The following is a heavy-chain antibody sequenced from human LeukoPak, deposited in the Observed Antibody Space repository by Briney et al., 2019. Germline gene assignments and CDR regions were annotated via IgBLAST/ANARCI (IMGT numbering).Heavy chain of an antibody. D-gene: IGHD6-6*01. CDR3: ARDQGGYSSSPGEFDY. CDR1: GDSVSSNSAA. Sequence: PSQTLSLTCAISGDSVSSNSAAWNWIRQSPSRGLEWLGRTYYRSKWYNDYAVSVKSRITINPNTSKNQFSLQLNSVTPEDTAVYYCARDQGGYSSSPGEFDYWGQGTLVAVSS. V-gene: IGHV6-1*01. J-gene: IGHJ4*02. CDR2: TYYRSKWYN.